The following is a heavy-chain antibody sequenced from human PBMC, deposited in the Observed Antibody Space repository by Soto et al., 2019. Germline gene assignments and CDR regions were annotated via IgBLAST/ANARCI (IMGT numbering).Heavy chain of an antibody. CDR1: GGTFSSYT. Sequence: QVQLVQSGAEVKKPGSSVKVSCKASGGTFSSYTISWVRQAPGQGLEWMGRIIPILGIANYAQKFQGRVTITTNKSTSTAYLELSSLRSEDAAVYYCASEEDSGGSHYFDYWGQGTLVTVSS. CDR2: IIPILGIA. J-gene: IGHJ4*02. CDR3: ASEEDSGGSHYFDY. V-gene: IGHV1-69*02. D-gene: IGHD3-22*01.